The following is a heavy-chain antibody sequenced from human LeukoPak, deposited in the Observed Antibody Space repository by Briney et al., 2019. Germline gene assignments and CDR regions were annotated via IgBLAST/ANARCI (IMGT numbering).Heavy chain of an antibody. J-gene: IGHJ5*02. Sequence: PSETLSLTCTVSGGSISSSSYYWGWIRQPPGKGLEWIGYIYYSGSTNYNPSLKSRVTISVDTSKNQFSLKLSSVSAADTAVYYCARDLGDFWSGSLDPWGQGTLVTVSS. CDR2: IYYSGST. V-gene: IGHV4-61*01. CDR3: ARDLGDFWSGSLDP. D-gene: IGHD3-3*01. CDR1: GGSISSSSYY.